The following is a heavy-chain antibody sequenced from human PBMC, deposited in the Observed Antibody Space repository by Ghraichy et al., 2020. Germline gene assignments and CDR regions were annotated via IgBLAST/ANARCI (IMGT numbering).Heavy chain of an antibody. CDR2: MNPNSGNT. CDR1: GYTFTSYD. J-gene: IGHJ3*02. D-gene: IGHD2-21*02. Sequence: ASVKVSCKASGYTFTSYDINWVRQATGQGLEWMGWMNPNSGNTGYAQKFQGRVTMTRNTSISTAYMELSSLRSEDTAVYYCARMVLLSVAYCGGDCYSPDAFDIWGQGTMVTVSS. V-gene: IGHV1-8*01. CDR3: ARMVLLSVAYCGGDCYSPDAFDI.